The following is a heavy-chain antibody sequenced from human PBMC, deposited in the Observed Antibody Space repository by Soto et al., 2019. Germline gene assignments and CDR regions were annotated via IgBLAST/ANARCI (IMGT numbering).Heavy chain of an antibody. D-gene: IGHD3-3*01. CDR1: GFTFSSYW. CDR3: ARSYYDFWSGYPDV. Sequence: GGSLRLSCAASGFTFSSYWMSWVRQAPGKGLEWVANIKQDGSEKYYVDSVKGRFTISRDNAKNSLYLQMNSLRAEDTAVYYCARSYYDFWSGYPDVWGKGTTVTVSS. CDR2: IKQDGSEK. J-gene: IGHJ6*03. V-gene: IGHV3-7*01.